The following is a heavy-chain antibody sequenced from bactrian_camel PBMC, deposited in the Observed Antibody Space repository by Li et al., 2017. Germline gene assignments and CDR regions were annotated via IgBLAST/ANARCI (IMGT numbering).Heavy chain of an antibody. J-gene: IGHJ4*01. Sequence: VESGGGLVQPGGSLRLSCEASGTINNNLCMGWFREAPGKVREGVATIRAGVSPYVVDSVKGRFTISQDSAKNTVYLQLNSLKIEDTAMYYCAQGRITNMGQGTQVTVS. CDR2: IRAGVSP. CDR1: GTINNNLC. V-gene: IGHV3S53*01.